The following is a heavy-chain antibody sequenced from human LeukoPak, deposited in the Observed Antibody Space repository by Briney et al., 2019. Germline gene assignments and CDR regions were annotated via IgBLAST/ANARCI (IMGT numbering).Heavy chain of an antibody. CDR1: GFSISTKY. CDR3: ARDLTDDFWSGYHFDY. CDR2: ISSSSNYI. J-gene: IGHJ4*02. D-gene: IGHD3-3*01. Sequence: GGSLRLSCVASGFSISTKYISWVRQAPGKGLEWVSSISSSSNYIYYADSVKGRFTISRDNAKNSLYLQMNSLRAEDTAVYYCARDLTDDFWSGYHFDYWGQGPLVTVSS. V-gene: IGHV3-21*01.